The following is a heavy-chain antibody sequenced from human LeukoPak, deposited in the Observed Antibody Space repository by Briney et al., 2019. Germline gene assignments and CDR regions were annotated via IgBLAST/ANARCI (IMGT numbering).Heavy chain of an antibody. D-gene: IGHD3-10*01. CDR2: IIPILGIA. CDR1: GGTFSSYT. V-gene: IGHV1-69*02. J-gene: IGHJ5*02. Sequence: SVKVSCKASGGTFSSYTISWVRQAPGQGLEWMGRIIPILGIANYAQKFQGRVTITADKSTSTAYMELSSLRSEDTAVYYCARAPHGIVRGVSWFDPWGQGTLITVSS. CDR3: ARAPHGIVRGVSWFDP.